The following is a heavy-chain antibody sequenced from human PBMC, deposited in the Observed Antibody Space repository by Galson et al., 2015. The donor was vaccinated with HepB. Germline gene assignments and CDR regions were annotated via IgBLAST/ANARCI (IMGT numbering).Heavy chain of an antibody. CDR3: AKDSAMGYSYSSHWYDP. CDR2: ICGSGGST. Sequence: SLRLSCAASGFTFSNYAMNWVRQAPGKGLEWVSGICGSGGSTNYADSVKGRFTISRDNPKNTLYLQVNSLRAEDTAVYYCAKDSAMGYSYSSHWYDPWGQGTLVTVSS. CDR1: GFTFSNYA. V-gene: IGHV3-23*01. J-gene: IGHJ5*02. D-gene: IGHD5-18*01.